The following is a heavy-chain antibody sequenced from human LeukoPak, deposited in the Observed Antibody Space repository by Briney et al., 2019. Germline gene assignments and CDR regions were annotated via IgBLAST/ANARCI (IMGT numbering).Heavy chain of an antibody. D-gene: IGHD3-22*01. Sequence: SETLSLTCTVSGGSISSYYWSWIRRPPGKGLEWIGYIYYSGSTNYNPSLKSRVTISVDTSKNQFSLKLSSVTAADTAVYYCARHRVDYYDSSGYFSALFDYWGQGTLVTVSS. CDR3: ARHRVDYYDSSGYFSALFDY. CDR1: GGSISSYY. CDR2: IYYSGST. J-gene: IGHJ4*02. V-gene: IGHV4-59*01.